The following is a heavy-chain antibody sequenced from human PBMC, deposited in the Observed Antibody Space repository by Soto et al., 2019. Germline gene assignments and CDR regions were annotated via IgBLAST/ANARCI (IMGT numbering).Heavy chain of an antibody. CDR1: GGSISSSSYY. CDR2: IYYSGST. J-gene: IGHJ6*02. CDR3: ARHPPVYYSSSWYWKDYYYGMDV. Sequence: QLQLQESGPGLVKPSETLSLTCTVSGGSISSSSYYWGWIRQPPGKGLEWIGSIYYSGSTYYNPSLKSRVTISVDTSKNQFSLKLSSVTAADTAVYYCARHPPVYYSSSWYWKDYYYGMDVWGQGTTVTVSS. V-gene: IGHV4-39*01. D-gene: IGHD6-13*01.